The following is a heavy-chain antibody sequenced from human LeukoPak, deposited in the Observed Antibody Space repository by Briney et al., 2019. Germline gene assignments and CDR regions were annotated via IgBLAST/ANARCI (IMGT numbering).Heavy chain of an antibody. J-gene: IGHJ5*02. Sequence: LTGGSLRLSCAASGFTFSSYAISWVRRAPGEGLEWVSSISGSGGTTYYADSVKGRFTISRDNSKNTLYLQMNSLRAEDTAVYYCAKDSGYSSSSGGWFDPWGQGTLVTVSS. CDR1: GFTFSSYA. CDR2: ISGSGGTT. D-gene: IGHD6-6*01. CDR3: AKDSGYSSSSGGWFDP. V-gene: IGHV3-23*01.